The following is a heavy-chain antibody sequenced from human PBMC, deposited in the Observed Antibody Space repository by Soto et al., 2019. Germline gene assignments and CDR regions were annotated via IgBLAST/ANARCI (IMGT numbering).Heavy chain of an antibody. J-gene: IGHJ6*02. Sequence: ASVKVSCKASGYTFTSYGISWVRQAPGQGLEWMGWISAYNGNTNYAQKLQGRVTMTTDTSTSTAYMELRSLRSDDTAVYYCARDPKGEWLLYRFGDYCYYGMDVWGQGTTVTVSS. CDR1: GYTFTSYG. CDR3: ARDPKGEWLLYRFGDYCYYGMDV. D-gene: IGHD3-3*01. CDR2: ISAYNGNT. V-gene: IGHV1-18*04.